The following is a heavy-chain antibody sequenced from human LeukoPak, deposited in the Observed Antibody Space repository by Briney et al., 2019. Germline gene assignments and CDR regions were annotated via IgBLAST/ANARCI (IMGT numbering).Heavy chain of an antibody. J-gene: IGHJ6*02. D-gene: IGHD3-16*01. Sequence: SETLCLTCTVSGGSISGYYWSWIRQSPGKGLAWIGYIYSGGSTSYNPSLKSRVTISVDTSKNQFSLKLSSVTAADTAVYYCARLWGNPTDYGMDVWGQGTTVTVSS. CDR3: ARLWGNPTDYGMDV. V-gene: IGHV4-59*12. CDR1: GGSISGYY. CDR2: IYSGGST.